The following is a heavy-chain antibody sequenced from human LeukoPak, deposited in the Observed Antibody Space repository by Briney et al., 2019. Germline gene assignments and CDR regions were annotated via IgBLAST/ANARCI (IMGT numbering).Heavy chain of an antibody. CDR3: AKCALGDYAGPHDY. V-gene: IGHV3-23*01. CDR1: GFTFSTYA. Sequence: GGSLRLSCAASGFTFSTYAVTWVRQAPGKGLEWVSTISGSGGSTHYADSVKGRFIISRDTSKNTVYLLMNSLRAEDTAVCCCAKCALGDYAGPHDYWGQGTLVTVSS. CDR2: ISGSGGST. J-gene: IGHJ4*02. D-gene: IGHD4-17*01.